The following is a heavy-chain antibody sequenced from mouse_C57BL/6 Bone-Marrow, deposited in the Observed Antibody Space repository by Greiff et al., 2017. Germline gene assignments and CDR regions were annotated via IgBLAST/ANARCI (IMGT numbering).Heavy chain of an antibody. J-gene: IGHJ2*01. V-gene: IGHV1-64*01. CDR1: GYTFTSYW. CDR3: ARGATVVANYFDY. D-gene: IGHD1-1*01. Sequence: QVQLQQPGAELVKPGASVKLSCKASGYTFTSYWMHWVKQRPGQGLEWIGMIHPNSGSTNYNEKFKSKATLTVEKSSSTAYMQLSSLTSEDSAVYYCARGATVVANYFDYWGQGTTLTVSS. CDR2: IHPNSGST.